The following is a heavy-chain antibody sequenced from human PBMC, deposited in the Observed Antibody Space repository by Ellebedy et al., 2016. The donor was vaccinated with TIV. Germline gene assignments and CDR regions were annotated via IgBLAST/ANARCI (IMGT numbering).Heavy chain of an antibody. J-gene: IGHJ1*01. V-gene: IGHV3-23*01. CDR1: GIAFRTYA. Sequence: GESLKISCAASGIAFRTYAMSWVRRTPGKGLEWVSVISGSGGGTNYADSVKGRFTISRDNSKNTLYLQIISLRAEDTAVYYCANSVSSGNYFQYWGQGTLVTVAS. CDR2: ISGSGGGT. CDR3: ANSVSSGNYFQY. D-gene: IGHD5/OR15-5a*01.